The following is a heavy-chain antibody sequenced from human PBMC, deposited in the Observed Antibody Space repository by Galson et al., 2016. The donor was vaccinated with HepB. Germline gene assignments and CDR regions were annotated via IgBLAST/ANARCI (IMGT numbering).Heavy chain of an antibody. CDR2: VSFDGSNK. Sequence: SLRLSCAASGFTFSTYAMHWVRQAPGKGLEWVAVVSFDGSNKYYADSVKGRFTISRDNSKNTLYLQMNRLRAEDTAVYYCARDPSGRYVPYTPSFDYWGQGTLVTVSS. V-gene: IGHV3-30-3*01. CDR1: GFTFSTYA. CDR3: ARDPSGRYVPYTPSFDY. D-gene: IGHD1-26*01. J-gene: IGHJ4*02.